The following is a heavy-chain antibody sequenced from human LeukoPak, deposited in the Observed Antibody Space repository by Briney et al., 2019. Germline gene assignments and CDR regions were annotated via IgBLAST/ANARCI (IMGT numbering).Heavy chain of an antibody. D-gene: IGHD6-19*01. Sequence: PGRSLRLSCAASGFTFDDYAMHWVRHAPGKGLEWVSGISWNSGSIGYADSVKGRFTISRDNAKNSLYLQMNSLRAEDTALYYCAKVRQWLVQDDAFDIWGQGTMVTVSS. V-gene: IGHV3-9*01. CDR2: ISWNSGSI. J-gene: IGHJ3*02. CDR3: AKVRQWLVQDDAFDI. CDR1: GFTFDDYA.